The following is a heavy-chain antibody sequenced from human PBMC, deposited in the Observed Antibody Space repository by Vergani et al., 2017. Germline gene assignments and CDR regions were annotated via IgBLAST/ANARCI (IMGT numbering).Heavy chain of an antibody. J-gene: IGHJ4*02. CDR2: IYPGDSDT. Sequence: EVQLVQSGAEVKKPGESLKISCKGSGYSFTSYWIGWVRQMPGKGLEWMGIIYPGDSDTRYSPSFQGQVTISADKSISTAYLQWSSLKASDTAMYYCARTRITMIVDEYYFDYWGQGTLVTVSS. CDR3: ARTRITMIVDEYYFDY. D-gene: IGHD3-22*01. V-gene: IGHV5-51*03. CDR1: GYSFTSYW.